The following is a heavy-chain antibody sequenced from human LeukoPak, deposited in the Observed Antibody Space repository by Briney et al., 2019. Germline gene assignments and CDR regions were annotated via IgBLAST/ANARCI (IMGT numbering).Heavy chain of an antibody. J-gene: IGHJ3*02. Sequence: GESLKISCKGSGYSFTSYWIGWVRQMPGKGLEWMGIIYPGDSDTRYSPSFQGQVTTSADKSISTAYLQWSSLKASDTAMYYCARQHLGYHDAFDIWGQGTMVTVSS. CDR2: IYPGDSDT. V-gene: IGHV5-51*01. CDR1: GYSFTSYW. CDR3: ARQHLGYHDAFDI. D-gene: IGHD2-15*01.